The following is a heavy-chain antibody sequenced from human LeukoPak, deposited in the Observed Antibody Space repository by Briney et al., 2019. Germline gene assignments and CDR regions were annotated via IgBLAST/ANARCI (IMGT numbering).Heavy chain of an antibody. Sequence: ASVKVSCKASGGTFNNYAISWVRQAPGQGLEWMGGIIPSVGTSNHAHKFQGRVTITADKSTSTAYMEVSSLRSEDTAVYYCVKSSYDGSAYLRSFDHWGQGTLVTVSS. V-gene: IGHV1-69*06. CDR3: VKSSYDGSAYLRSFDH. J-gene: IGHJ4*02. CDR2: IIPSVGTS. CDR1: GGTFNNYA. D-gene: IGHD3-22*01.